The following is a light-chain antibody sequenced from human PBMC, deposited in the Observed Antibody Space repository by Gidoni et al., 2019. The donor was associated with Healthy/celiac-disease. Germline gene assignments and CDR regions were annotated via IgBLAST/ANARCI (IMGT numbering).Light chain of an antibody. CDR2: GAS. V-gene: IGKV3-20*01. CDR1: QSVSSSY. CDR3: QQYGSSPPNT. Sequence: EIVLTQSPGTLSLSPGERATLSCRASQSVSSSYLAWYQQKPGQAPRLLIYGASSRATGIPDRFSGSGSGTDFTLTISRLEPEDSAVYYCQQYGSSPPNTFGQGTKVEIK. J-gene: IGKJ1*01.